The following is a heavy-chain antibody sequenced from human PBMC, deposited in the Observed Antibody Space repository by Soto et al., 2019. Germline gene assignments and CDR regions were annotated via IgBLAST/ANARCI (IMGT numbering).Heavy chain of an antibody. J-gene: IGHJ4*02. D-gene: IGHD6-19*01. CDR3: AKDYGSSRYFFDY. CDR1: GFTFINYA. Sequence: GGSLRLSCAASGFTFINYAMTWVRQAPGEGLEWVSTISGNGANTHYADSVKGRFSISRDNSKNTLYIQMNSLRAEDTAVYYCAKDYGSSRYFFDYWGQGALVTVSS. CDR2: ISGNGANT. V-gene: IGHV3-23*01.